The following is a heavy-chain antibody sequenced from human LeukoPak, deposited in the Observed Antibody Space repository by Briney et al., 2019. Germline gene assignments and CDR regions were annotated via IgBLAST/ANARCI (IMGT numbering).Heavy chain of an antibody. D-gene: IGHD6-6*01. J-gene: IGHJ1*01. CDR3: ARDSSYSSSSPYFQH. Sequence: ASVTVSCKASGYTFTSYAMHWVRQAPGQRLEWMGWINAGNGNTKYSQEFQGRVTITRDTSASTAYMELSSLRSEDMAVYYCARDSSYSSSSPYFQHWGQGTLVTVSS. CDR1: GYTFTSYA. V-gene: IGHV1-3*03. CDR2: INAGNGNT.